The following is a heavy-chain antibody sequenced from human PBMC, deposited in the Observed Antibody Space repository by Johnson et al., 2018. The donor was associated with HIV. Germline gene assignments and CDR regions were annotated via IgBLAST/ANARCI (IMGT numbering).Heavy chain of an antibody. CDR3: AKDQGIVGATVFDI. D-gene: IGHD1-26*01. J-gene: IGHJ3*02. V-gene: IGHV3-11*01. Sequence: QVQLVESGGGLVKPGGSLRLSCTASGFSFSDYYMSWIRQAPGKGLEWVSYISGSGGSIYYADSVKGRFTISRDNSKNTLYLQMNSLRAEDTAVYYGAKDQGIVGATVFDIWGQGTMVTVSS. CDR1: GFSFSDYY. CDR2: ISGSGGSI.